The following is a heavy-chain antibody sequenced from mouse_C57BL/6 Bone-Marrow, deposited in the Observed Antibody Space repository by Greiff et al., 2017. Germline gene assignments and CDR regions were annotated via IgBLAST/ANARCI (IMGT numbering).Heavy chain of an antibody. Sequence: EVQLVESGGGLVQPGGSLSLSCAASGFTFTDYYMSWVRQPPGKALEWLGFIRNKANGYTTEYSASVKGRFTISRDNSQSILYLRMNALRAEDSATYYCARYSPACDYGSSFDYWGQGTTLTVSS. V-gene: IGHV7-3*01. CDR1: GFTFTDYY. J-gene: IGHJ2*01. D-gene: IGHD1-1*01. CDR2: IRNKANGYTT. CDR3: ARYSPACDYGSSFDY.